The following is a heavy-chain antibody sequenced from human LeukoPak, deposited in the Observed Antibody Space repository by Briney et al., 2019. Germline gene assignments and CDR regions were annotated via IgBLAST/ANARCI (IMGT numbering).Heavy chain of an antibody. D-gene: IGHD3-22*01. J-gene: IGHJ4*02. V-gene: IGHV3-21*01. CDR2: ISSSSSYI. CDR1: GFTFSSYS. Sequence: GGSLRLSCAASGFTFSSYSMNWVRQAPGKGLEWVSSISSSSSYIYYADSVKGRFTISRDNAKNSLYLQMNSLRAEDTAVYYCARGYYDSSGYYQSPIFDYWGQGTLVTVSS. CDR3: ARGYYDSSGYYQSPIFDY.